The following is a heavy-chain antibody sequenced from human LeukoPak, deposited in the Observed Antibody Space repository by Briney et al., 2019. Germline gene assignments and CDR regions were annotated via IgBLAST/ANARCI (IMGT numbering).Heavy chain of an antibody. CDR2: IYYSGST. J-gene: IGHJ5*02. CDR1: GGSISSGDYY. V-gene: IGHV4-30-4*01. CDR3: ARGGIVVVPAAINWFDP. D-gene: IGHD2-2*02. Sequence: PSQTLSLTCTVSGGSISSGDYYWSWIRQPPGKGLEWIGYIYYSGSTYYNPSLKSRVTISVDTSKNQFSLKLSSVTAADTAVYYCARGGIVVVPAAINWFDPWGQGTLVTVSS.